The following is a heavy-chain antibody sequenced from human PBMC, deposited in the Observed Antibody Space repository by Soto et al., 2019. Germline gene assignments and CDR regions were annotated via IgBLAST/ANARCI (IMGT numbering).Heavy chain of an antibody. CDR2: ISGSGDT. CDR3: ATSGGDSGGFEYFKH. D-gene: IGHD2-21*02. Sequence: EVQLLESGGGLVQPGGSLRLSCAASGLTFSNYGMTWVRQAPGKGLEWVSAISGSGDTYNVDSLKGRFTISRDNSNSTLFLQMNNLRDEDTAVYYCATSGGDSGGFEYFKHWGQGTLVTVSS. J-gene: IGHJ1*01. V-gene: IGHV3-23*01. CDR1: GLTFSNYG.